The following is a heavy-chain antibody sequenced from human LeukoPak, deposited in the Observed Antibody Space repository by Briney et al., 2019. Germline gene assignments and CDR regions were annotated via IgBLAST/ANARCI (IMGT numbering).Heavy chain of an antibody. D-gene: IGHD1-1*01. CDR2: VSYSGRT. CDR1: GASISNYY. CDR3: ARHERGAENLAY. Sequence: SETLSLTCTVSGASISNYYWSWIRQPPGKGLECIGYVSYSGRTNHNPSLKSRVTISADTSKNQFSLKLTSVTAADTAVYYCARHERGAENLAYWGQGTRVTVSS. V-gene: IGHV4-59*08. J-gene: IGHJ4*02.